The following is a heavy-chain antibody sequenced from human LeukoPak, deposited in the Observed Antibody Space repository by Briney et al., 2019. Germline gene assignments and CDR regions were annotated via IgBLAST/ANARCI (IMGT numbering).Heavy chain of an antibody. CDR2: INQDGSEK. CDR3: ARAWEHTVIIPTTIRQYFFYYYMDV. D-gene: IGHD2-2*02. Sequence: GGSLTLSCAISGFTSTTAWMTWVRQAPGKGLEWVANINQDGSEKYYVDSVKGRFTISRDYAKNSLDLQMSTLRAEDTAVYYCARAWEHTVIIPTTIRQYFFYYYMDVWGKGTTVTVSS. CDR1: GFTSTTAW. V-gene: IGHV3-7*01. J-gene: IGHJ6*03.